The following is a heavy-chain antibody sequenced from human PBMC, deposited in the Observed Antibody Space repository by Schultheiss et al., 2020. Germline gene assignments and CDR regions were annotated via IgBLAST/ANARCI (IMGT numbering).Heavy chain of an antibody. CDR3: ARDRTGDFLFDY. Sequence: GGSLRLSCAASGFTFSTYDMHWVRQAPGEGLEWVAAIWYDGSYKYNADSVKGRFTISRDNSKNTLHLQMNRLRVEDTAVYYCARDRTGDFLFDYWGQGTLVTVSS. D-gene: IGHD7-27*01. V-gene: IGHV3-33*01. CDR1: GFTFSTYD. CDR2: IWYDGSYK. J-gene: IGHJ4*02.